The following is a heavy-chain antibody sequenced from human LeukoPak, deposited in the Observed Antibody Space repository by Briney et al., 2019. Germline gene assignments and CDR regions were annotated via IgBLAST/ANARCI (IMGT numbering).Heavy chain of an antibody. CDR3: AKGGGRYSSGWSDY. Sequence: GGFLRLSCAASGFTFSSYAMSWVRQAPGKGLEWVSAISGSGGSTYYADSVKGRFTISRDNSKNTLYLQMNSLRAEDTAVYYCAKGGGRYSSGWSDYWGQGTLVTVSS. D-gene: IGHD6-19*01. CDR2: ISGSGGST. V-gene: IGHV3-23*01. J-gene: IGHJ4*02. CDR1: GFTFSSYA.